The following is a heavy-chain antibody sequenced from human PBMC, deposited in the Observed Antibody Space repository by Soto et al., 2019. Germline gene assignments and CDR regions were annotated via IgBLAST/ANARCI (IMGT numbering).Heavy chain of an antibody. D-gene: IGHD2-15*01. J-gene: IGHJ6*02. Sequence: GESLKISCQGSGYSFTSYWCGWGGKRPGKGLDRRGRIDPSDSYTNYSPSFQGHVTISADKSISTAYLQWSSLKASDTAMYYCARHVWPLLTPPGYYYGMDVWGQGTTVTVSS. CDR1: GYSFTSYW. CDR3: ARHVWPLLTPPGYYYGMDV. CDR2: IDPSDSYT. V-gene: IGHV5-10-1*01.